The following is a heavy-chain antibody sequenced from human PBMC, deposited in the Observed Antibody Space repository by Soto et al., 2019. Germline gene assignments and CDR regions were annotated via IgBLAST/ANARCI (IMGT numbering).Heavy chain of an antibody. D-gene: IGHD3-22*01. CDR2: IWYDGSNK. J-gene: IGHJ3*02. V-gene: IGHV3-33*01. Sequence: QVQLVESGGGVVQPGRSLRLSCAASGFTFSSYGMHWVRQAPGKGLEWVAVIWYDGSNKYYADSVKGRFTISRDNYKNTLYLQMNSLRAEDTAVYYCARGRNYYDSSGYYSDAFDIWGQGTMVTVSS. CDR3: ARGRNYYDSSGYYSDAFDI. CDR1: GFTFSSYG.